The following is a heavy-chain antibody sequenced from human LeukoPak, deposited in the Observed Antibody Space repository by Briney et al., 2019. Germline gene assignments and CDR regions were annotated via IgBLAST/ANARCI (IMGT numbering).Heavy chain of an antibody. Sequence: GGSLRLSRAASGFTFSDYYMSWIRQAPGKGLEWVSSISSSSSYIYYADSVKGRFTISRDNAKNSLYLQMNSLRAEDTAVYYCARVNQLLLDYWGQGTLVAVSS. CDR3: ARVNQLLLDY. J-gene: IGHJ4*02. D-gene: IGHD2-2*01. CDR1: GFTFSDYY. V-gene: IGHV3-11*06. CDR2: ISSSSSYI.